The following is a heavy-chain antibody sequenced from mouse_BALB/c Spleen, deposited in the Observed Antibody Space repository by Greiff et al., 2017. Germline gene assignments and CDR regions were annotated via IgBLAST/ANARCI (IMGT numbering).Heavy chain of an antibody. D-gene: IGHD3-1*01. CDR1: GFTFSSYT. J-gene: IGHJ4*01. Sequence: EVKLVESGGGLVKPGGSLKLSCAASGFTFSSYTMSWVRQTPEKRLEWVATISSGGSYTYYPDSVKGRFTISRDNAKNTLYLQMSSLKSEDTAMYYCTRDETGYYAMDYWGQGTSVTVSS. CDR3: TRDETGYYAMDY. V-gene: IGHV5-6-4*01. CDR2: ISSGGSYT.